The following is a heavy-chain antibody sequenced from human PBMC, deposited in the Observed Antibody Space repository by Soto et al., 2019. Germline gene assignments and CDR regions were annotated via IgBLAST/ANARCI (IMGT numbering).Heavy chain of an antibody. J-gene: IGHJ4*02. CDR1: GFTFSCYG. D-gene: IGHD1-26*01. Sequence: QVQLVESGGGVVQPGSSLILSCAASGFTFSCYGMHCVRQAPGKGLEWVAIIRYAGSNIYYADSVKGRFTISRDNSKDTLFLQMNSLRAEDTAVYYCARDGVGATTYFGYFDYLGQGTLVTVSS. CDR3: ARDGVGATTYFGYFDY. V-gene: IGHV3-33*01. CDR2: IRYAGSNI.